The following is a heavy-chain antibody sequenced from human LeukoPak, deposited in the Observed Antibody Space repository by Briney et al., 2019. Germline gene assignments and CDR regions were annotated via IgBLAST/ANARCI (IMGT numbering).Heavy chain of an antibody. J-gene: IGHJ5*02. CDR2: IYPGDSDT. D-gene: IGHD3-10*01. CDR1: GYIFTTYW. V-gene: IGHV5-51*01. Sequence: GESLKISCKDSGYIFTTYWIGWVRQMAGKGLEWMGIIYPGDSDTRYSPSFQGQVTISADKSINTAYLQWSSLKASDTAMYYCARLRGVRAPFDPWGQGTLVTVSS. CDR3: ARLRGVRAPFDP.